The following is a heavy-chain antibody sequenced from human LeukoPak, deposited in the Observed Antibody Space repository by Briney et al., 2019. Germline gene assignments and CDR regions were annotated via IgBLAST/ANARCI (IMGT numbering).Heavy chain of an antibody. CDR1: GFTVNDYY. J-gene: IGHJ3*02. CDR3: ARGYFAVGAFDI. V-gene: IGHV3-66*01. CDR2: IYSGGIT. Sequence: PGGSLRLSCAASGFTVNDYYMSWVRQAPGKGLEWVSIIYSGGITSYADSVKGRFTISRDNSKNTLYPQLNSLRAEDTAVYYCARGYFAVGAFDIWGQGTMVTVSS. D-gene: IGHD3-3*01.